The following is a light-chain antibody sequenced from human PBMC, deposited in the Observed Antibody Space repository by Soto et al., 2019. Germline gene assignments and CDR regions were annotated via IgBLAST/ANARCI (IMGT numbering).Light chain of an antibody. V-gene: IGKV1-5*01. CDR1: HSISSW. J-gene: IGKJ5*01. CDR2: DAS. Sequence: DIQMTQSPSTLSASVGDRVTITCRASHSISSWLAWYQQKPGQTPKLLIYDASSLESGVPSRFSGSGSGTEFTLTISSLQPDDFATYYCQQYNTYSITFGQGTRLEIK. CDR3: QQYNTYSIT.